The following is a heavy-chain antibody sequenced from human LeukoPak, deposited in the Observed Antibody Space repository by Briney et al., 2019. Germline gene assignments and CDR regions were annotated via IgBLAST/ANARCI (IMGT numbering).Heavy chain of an antibody. CDR1: GGSISGFY. CDR2: IYYSGDS. D-gene: IGHD2-15*01. CDR3: ARHPFATPFDC. Sequence: SETLSLTCTVSGGSISGFYWSWIRQPPGKGLEWIGYIYYSGDSNYNPSLKSRVTMSLDTSKNQLSLRLSSVTDADTAVYYCARHPFATPFDCWGRGTLVTVSS. J-gene: IGHJ4*02. V-gene: IGHV4-59*08.